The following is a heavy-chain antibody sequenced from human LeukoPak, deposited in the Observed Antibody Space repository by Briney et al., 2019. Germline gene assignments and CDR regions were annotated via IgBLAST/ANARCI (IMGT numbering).Heavy chain of an antibody. CDR3: ANTYYCNTPTYYPEFGY. V-gene: IGHV3-23*01. D-gene: IGHD2/OR15-2a*01. Sequence: PGGSLRLSCAASGFAFSSYAMSWVRQAPGKGLEWVSAISGTSGSTYYADSVKGRFTISRDNSNHTLYLQMNSLRAEDTALYYCANTYYCNTPTYYPEFGYWGQGTLVTVSS. CDR1: GFAFSSYA. CDR2: ISGTSGST. J-gene: IGHJ4*02.